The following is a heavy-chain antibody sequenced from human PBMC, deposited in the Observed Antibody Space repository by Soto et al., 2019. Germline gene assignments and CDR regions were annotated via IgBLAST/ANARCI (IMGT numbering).Heavy chain of an antibody. Sequence: QVQLQESGPGLVKPSDTLSLTCAVSGYSISSSNWWGWIRQPPGKGLEWIGYIYYRGTTYYNPSLKIRVTMSGDTSKNQGSLKLTSVTGVDTAVYYCARREIQGPIDYWGQGTLVTVSS. CDR3: ARREIQGPIDY. CDR1: GYSISSSNW. CDR2: IYYRGTT. V-gene: IGHV4-28*01. J-gene: IGHJ4*02. D-gene: IGHD1-26*01.